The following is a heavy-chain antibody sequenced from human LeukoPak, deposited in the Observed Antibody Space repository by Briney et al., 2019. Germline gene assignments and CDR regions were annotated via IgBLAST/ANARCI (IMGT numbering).Heavy chain of an antibody. J-gene: IGHJ4*02. CDR3: ARHPNYYDSSGYYYAPVDY. CDR1: GYSFTSYW. CDR2: IYPGDSDT. D-gene: IGHD3-22*01. Sequence: GESLKISCKGSGYSFTSYWIGWVRQMPRKGLEWMGIIYPGDSDTRYSPSFQGQVTISADKSISTAYLQWSSLKASDTAMYYCARHPNYYDSSGYYYAPVDYWGQGTLVTVSS. V-gene: IGHV5-51*01.